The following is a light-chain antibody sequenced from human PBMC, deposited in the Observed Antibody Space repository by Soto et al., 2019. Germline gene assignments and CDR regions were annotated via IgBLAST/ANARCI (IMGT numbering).Light chain of an antibody. CDR1: ISNIRSNT. Sequence: QTVLTQPPSASGTPGQKEIIACSARISNIRSNTVSCDQRLPVTAHILLIYSNNQRPSGVPGRFSGSTSGTSDSLAISGLQSEDEADYYCAAWDDSLNGLYVCGTGAKGTVL. J-gene: IGLJ1*01. CDR2: SNN. CDR3: AAWDDSLNGLYV. V-gene: IGLV1-44*01.